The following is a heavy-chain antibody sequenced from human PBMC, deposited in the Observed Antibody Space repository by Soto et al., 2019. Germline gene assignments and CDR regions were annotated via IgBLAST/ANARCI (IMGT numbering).Heavy chain of an antibody. CDR3: ARDPHEFWTSYWFDP. CDR2: ISAYDGKT. V-gene: IGHV1-18*01. J-gene: IGHJ5*02. Sequence: ASVKVSCKTSGYTFNTYGINWVRQTPGQGLELMGWISAYDGKTTYAEKFQGRVTLTTDTSTSTAYMELRSLRSDDTAIYYCARDPHEFWTSYWFDPWGQGTLVTVSS. D-gene: IGHD3-3*01. CDR1: GYTFNTYG.